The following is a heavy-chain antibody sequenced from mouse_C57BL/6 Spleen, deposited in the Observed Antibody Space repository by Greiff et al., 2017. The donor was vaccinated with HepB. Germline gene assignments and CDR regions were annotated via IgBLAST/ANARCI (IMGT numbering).Heavy chain of an antibody. CDR2: IYWDDDK. D-gene: IGHD3-3*01. CDR3: ARRLDSYKYYAMDY. V-gene: IGHV8-12*01. CDR1: GFSLSTSGMG. J-gene: IGHJ4*01. Sequence: QVTLKESGPGILQSSQTLSLTCSFSGFSLSTSGMGVSWIRQPSGKGLEWLAHIYWDDDKRYNPSLKSLLTISKDTSRNQVFLKITSVDTADTATFYCARRLDSYKYYAMDYWGQGTSVTVSS.